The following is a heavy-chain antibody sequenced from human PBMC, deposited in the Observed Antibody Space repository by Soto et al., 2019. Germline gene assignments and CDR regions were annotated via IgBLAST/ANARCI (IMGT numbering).Heavy chain of an antibody. CDR1: GFTFSSYA. CDR2: ISGSGDST. J-gene: IGHJ4*02. V-gene: IGHV3-23*01. CDR3: ARRGPGTYFDY. Sequence: EVQLLESGGGLVQPGGSLRLSCAASGFTFSSYAMSWVRQAPGKGLEWVSVISGSGDSTYYADSVKGRFTIFRDNSKNTLYLQMNSLRAEDTAVYYCARRGPGTYFDYWGQGTLVTVSS. D-gene: IGHD6-13*01.